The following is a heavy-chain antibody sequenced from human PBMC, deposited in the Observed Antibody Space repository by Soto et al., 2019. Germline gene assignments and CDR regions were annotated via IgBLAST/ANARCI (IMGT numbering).Heavy chain of an antibody. J-gene: IGHJ6*02. Sequence: HPGGSLRLSCAASGFTVSSSYMSWVRQAPGKGLEWVSVIYSGGSTYYADSVKGRFTISRDNPKNTLYLQMNSLRADDTAVYYCARGYSSSWSPYYYNYGMDVWGQGTTVTVSS. CDR1: GFTVSSSY. D-gene: IGHD6-13*01. V-gene: IGHV3-53*01. CDR3: ARGYSSSWSPYYYNYGMDV. CDR2: IYSGGST.